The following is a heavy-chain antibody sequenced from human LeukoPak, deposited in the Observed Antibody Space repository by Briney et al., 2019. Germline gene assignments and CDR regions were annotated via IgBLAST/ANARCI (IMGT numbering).Heavy chain of an antibody. CDR2: INNDGSST. CDR3: VSSYCSGGSCYSASGY. CDR1: GFTFSSYW. J-gene: IGHJ4*02. Sequence: PGGSLRLSCAASGFTFSSYWMRWVRQAPGKGLVWVSRINNDGSSTSYADSVKGRFTISRDNAKNTLYLQMNSLRAEDTAVYYCVSSYCSGGSCYSASGYWGQGTLVTVSS. V-gene: IGHV3-74*01. D-gene: IGHD2-15*01.